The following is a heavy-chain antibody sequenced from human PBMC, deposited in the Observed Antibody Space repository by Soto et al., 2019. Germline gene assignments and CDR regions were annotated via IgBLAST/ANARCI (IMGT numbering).Heavy chain of an antibody. V-gene: IGHV3-30-3*01. J-gene: IGHJ4*02. Sequence: GGSLRLSCAASGFTFSSYAMHWVRQAPGKGLEWVAVISYDGSNKYYADSVKGRFTISRDNSKNTLYLQMNSLRAEDTAVYYCARESEDLTSNFDYWGQGTLVTVSS. CDR3: ARESEDLTSNFDY. CDR2: ISYDGSNK. CDR1: GFTFSSYA.